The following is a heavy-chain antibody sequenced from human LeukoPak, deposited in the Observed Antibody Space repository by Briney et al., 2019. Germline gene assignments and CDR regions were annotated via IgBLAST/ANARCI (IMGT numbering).Heavy chain of an antibody. CDR2: IYRGGST. D-gene: IGHD1-26*01. Sequence: PGGSLRLSCAVSGFTISSFWMGWVRHAPGKGLEWVSVIYRGGSTYYADSVKGRFTISRDNSKNTLYLQMNNLRAEDTAVYYCAMATWVGGLDYWGQGTLVTVSS. J-gene: IGHJ4*02. V-gene: IGHV3-66*01. CDR3: AMATWVGGLDY. CDR1: GFTISSFW.